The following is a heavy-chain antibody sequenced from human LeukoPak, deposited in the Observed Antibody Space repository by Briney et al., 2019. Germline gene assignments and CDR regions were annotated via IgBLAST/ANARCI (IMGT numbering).Heavy chain of an antibody. V-gene: IGHV4-31*03. CDR3: ARDELISSNYYYYGMDV. CDR1: GGSISSGGNY. J-gene: IGHJ6*02. CDR2: INYSGNA. Sequence: SETLSLTCTVSGGSISSGGNYWTWIRQNPGKGLEWIGYINYSGNAYYNPSLKSRVTISVDTSKNQFSLKLSSVTAADTAVYYCARDELISSNYYYYGMDVWGQGTTVTVSS.